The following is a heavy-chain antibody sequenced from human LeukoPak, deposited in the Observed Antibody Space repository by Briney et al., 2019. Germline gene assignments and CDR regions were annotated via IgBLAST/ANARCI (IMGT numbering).Heavy chain of an antibody. CDR1: GVSISSGGYF. CDR3: ARHVVVVPAASFDY. J-gene: IGHJ4*02. D-gene: IGHD2-2*01. Sequence: PSETLTLTCTVSGVSISSGGYFWSWIRQPAGKGLEWIGRFYVSGSTNYNPSLQSRVTISVDTSKNQFSLKLSSVTAADTAVYYCARHVVVVPAASFDYWGQGTLVTVSS. CDR2: FYVSGST. V-gene: IGHV4-61*02.